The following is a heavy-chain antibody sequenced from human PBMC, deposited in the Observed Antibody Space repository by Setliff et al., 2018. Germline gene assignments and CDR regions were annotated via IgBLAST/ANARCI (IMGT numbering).Heavy chain of an antibody. CDR2: INPYEGST. J-gene: IGHJ6*03. CDR1: GYARFSAYF. CDR3: ATVKRGGTSGTSYHYYYMDV. V-gene: IGHV1-46*04. D-gene: IGHD3-10*01. Sequence: ASVKVSCKASGYARFSAYFIHWVRQAPGQRPEWMGSINPYEGSTTYTQKLQGRVAMTRDMSSNTVYMELSSLTSEDTAVYYCATVKRGGTSGTSYHYYYMDVWGKGTTVTVSS.